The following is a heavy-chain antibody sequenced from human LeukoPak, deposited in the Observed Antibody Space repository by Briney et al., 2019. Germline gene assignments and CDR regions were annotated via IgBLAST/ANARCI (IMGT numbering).Heavy chain of an antibody. D-gene: IGHD3-22*01. CDR3: ANDDSSGYYFVLADHLYFQH. Sequence: GRSLRLSCAASGFTFSSYWMHWVRQAPGKGLVWVSRINSDGSSTSYADSVKGRFTISRDNSKNTLYLQMNSLRAEDTAVYYCANDDSSGYYFVLADHLYFQHWGQGTLVTVSS. CDR1: GFTFSSYW. V-gene: IGHV3-74*01. J-gene: IGHJ1*01. CDR2: INSDGSST.